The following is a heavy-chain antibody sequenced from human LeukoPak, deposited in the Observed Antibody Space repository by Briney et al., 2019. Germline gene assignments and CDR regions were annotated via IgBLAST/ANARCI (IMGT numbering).Heavy chain of an antibody. J-gene: IGHJ5*01. D-gene: IGHD3-10*01. Sequence: PAETLSLTCAVSGGSISSGGYCWRWVPQHPGKGLDWIGYSYSSGSTNYTPSLKSRVSIAPDTSRTQLPLKLPCMMVADRAIYVCTEGYGSENFSAAWSQGLRVTVSS. V-gene: IGHV4-31*11. CDR2: SYSSGST. CDR3: TEGYGSENFSAA. CDR1: GGSISSGGYC.